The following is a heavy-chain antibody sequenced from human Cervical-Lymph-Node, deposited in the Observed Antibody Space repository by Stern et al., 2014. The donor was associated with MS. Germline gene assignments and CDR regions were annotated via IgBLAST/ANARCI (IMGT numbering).Heavy chain of an antibody. CDR1: GFTFTSYS. J-gene: IGHJ4*02. V-gene: IGHV1-3*01. D-gene: IGHD3-10*01. Sequence: QVQLMQSGAEVKKPGASVKVSCKASGFTFTSYSMHWVRQAPGQRLEWMGWINAGNGDTRYSQKFQGRGSITGDTSASTAYMELNSLRSEDTTVYYCARGYNYGTIGDYWGQGTLVTVSS. CDR2: INAGNGDT. CDR3: ARGYNYGTIGDY.